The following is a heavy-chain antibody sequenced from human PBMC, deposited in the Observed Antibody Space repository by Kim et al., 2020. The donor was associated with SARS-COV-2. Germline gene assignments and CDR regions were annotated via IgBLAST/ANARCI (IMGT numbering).Heavy chain of an antibody. V-gene: IGHV3-9*01. J-gene: IGHJ2*01. Sequence: GGSLRLSCAASGFTFDDYAMHWVRQAPGKGLEWVSGISWNSGSIGYADSVKGRFTISRDNAKNSLYLQMNSLRAEDTALYYCAKDIAHSSGFPVWYFDLWGRGTLVTVSS. D-gene: IGHD6-19*01. CDR2: ISWNSGSI. CDR3: AKDIAHSSGFPVWYFDL. CDR1: GFTFDDYA.